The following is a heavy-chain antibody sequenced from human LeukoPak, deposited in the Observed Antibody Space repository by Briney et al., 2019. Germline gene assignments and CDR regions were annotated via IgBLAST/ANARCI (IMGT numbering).Heavy chain of an antibody. CDR1: GGSFSGYY. V-gene: IGHV4-34*01. D-gene: IGHD2-2*01. CDR2: INHSGST. CDR3: ARGVPAAMDYYYYYMDV. Sequence: SETLSLTCAVYGGSFSGYYWSWIRQPPGQGLEWIGEINHSGSTNYNPSLKSRVTISVDTSKNQFSLKLSSVTAADTAVYYCARGVPAAMDYYYYYMDVWGKGTTVTVSS. J-gene: IGHJ6*03.